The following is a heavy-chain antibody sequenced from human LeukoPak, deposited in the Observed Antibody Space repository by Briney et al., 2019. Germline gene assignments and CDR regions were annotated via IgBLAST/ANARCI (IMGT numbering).Heavy chain of an antibody. CDR2: INPNSGGT. V-gene: IGHV1-2*02. CDR3: ARPRIYYYDSSGYEAHFDY. J-gene: IGHJ4*02. Sequence: ASVKVSCKASGYTFTSYYMHWVRQAPGQGLEWMGWINPNSGGTNYAQRFQGRVTMTRDTSISTASMELSRLRSDDTAVYYCARPRIYYYDSSGYEAHFDYWGQGTLVTVSS. CDR1: GYTFTSYY. D-gene: IGHD3-22*01.